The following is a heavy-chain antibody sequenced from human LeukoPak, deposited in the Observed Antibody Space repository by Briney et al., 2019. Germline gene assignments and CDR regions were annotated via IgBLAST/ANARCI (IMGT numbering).Heavy chain of an antibody. Sequence: SQTLSLTCAISGDSVSSNSAAWNWIRQSPSRGPEWLGRTYYRSKWYNDYAVSVKSRITINPDTSKNQFSLQLNSVTPEDTAVYYCARARGYDILTGYLYFDYWGQGTLVTVSS. CDR3: ARARGYDILTGYLYFDY. D-gene: IGHD3-9*01. J-gene: IGHJ4*02. CDR1: GDSVSSNSAA. V-gene: IGHV6-1*01. CDR2: TYYRSKWYN.